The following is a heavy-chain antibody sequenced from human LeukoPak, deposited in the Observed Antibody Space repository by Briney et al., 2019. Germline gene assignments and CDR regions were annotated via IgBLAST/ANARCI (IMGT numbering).Heavy chain of an antibody. CDR3: AKDFLGVRGVFDY. Sequence: GRSLRLSCAASGFTFDDYAMHWVRQAPGKGLEWVSGISWNSGSIGYADSVKGRFTISRDNAKNSLYLQMNSLRAEDTALYYCAKDFLGVRGVFDYWGQGTLVTVSS. J-gene: IGHJ4*02. CDR2: ISWNSGSI. D-gene: IGHD3-10*01. CDR1: GFTFDDYA. V-gene: IGHV3-9*01.